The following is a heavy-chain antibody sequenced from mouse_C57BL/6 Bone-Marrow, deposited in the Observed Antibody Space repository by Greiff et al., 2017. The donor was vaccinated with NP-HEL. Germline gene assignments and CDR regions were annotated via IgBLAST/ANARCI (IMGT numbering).Heavy chain of an antibody. CDR1: GYAFSSSW. J-gene: IGHJ2*01. CDR2: IYPGDGDT. V-gene: IGHV1-82*01. Sequence: VQLQQSGPELVKPGASVKISCKASGYAFSSSWMNWVKQRPGKGLEWIGRIYPGDGDTNYNGKFKGKATLTADKSSSTAYMQLSSLTSEDSAVYFCARRAYGNYLDYWGQGTTLTVSS. CDR3: ARRAYGNYLDY. D-gene: IGHD2-1*01.